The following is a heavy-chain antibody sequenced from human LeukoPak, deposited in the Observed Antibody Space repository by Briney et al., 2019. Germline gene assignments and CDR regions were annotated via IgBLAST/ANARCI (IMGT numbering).Heavy chain of an antibody. D-gene: IGHD5-24*01. J-gene: IGHJ5*02. V-gene: IGHV3-23*01. CDR3: AKVGRWLQTPFDP. CDR2: ISGSGGST. CDR1: GFTFSDYA. Sequence: GGSLRLSCAVSGFTFSDYAMHWVRQAPGKGLEWVSAISGSGGSTYYADSVKGRFTISRDNSKNTLYLQMNSLRAEDTAVYYCAKVGRWLQTPFDPWGQGILVTVSS.